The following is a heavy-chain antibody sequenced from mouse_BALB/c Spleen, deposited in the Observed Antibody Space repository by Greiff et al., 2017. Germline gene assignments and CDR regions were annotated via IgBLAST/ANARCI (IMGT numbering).Heavy chain of an antibody. J-gene: IGHJ4*01. D-gene: IGHD2-4*01. CDR2: INPSTGYT. CDR1: GYTFPSYW. V-gene: IGHV1-7*01. Sequence: VKLVESGAELAKPGASVKMSCKASGYTFPSYWMHWVKQRPGQGLEWIGYINPSTGYTEYNQKFKDKATLTADKSSSTAYMQLSSLTSEDSAVYYCARLGDYDDAMDYWGQGTSVTVSS. CDR3: ARLGDYDDAMDY.